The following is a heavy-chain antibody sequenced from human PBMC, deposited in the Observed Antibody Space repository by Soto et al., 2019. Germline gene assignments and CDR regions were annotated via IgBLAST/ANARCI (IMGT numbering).Heavy chain of an antibody. J-gene: IGHJ6*02. CDR3: ARLGGRNYYYYGMDV. D-gene: IGHD3-16*01. CDR1: GGSISSSSYY. CDR2: IYYSGST. V-gene: IGHV4-39*01. Sequence: PSETLSLTCTVSGGSISSSSYYWGWIRQPPGKGLEWIGSIYYSGSTYYNPSLKSRVTISVDTSKDQFSLKLSSVTAADTAVYYCARLGGRNYYYYGMDVWGQGTTVTVSS.